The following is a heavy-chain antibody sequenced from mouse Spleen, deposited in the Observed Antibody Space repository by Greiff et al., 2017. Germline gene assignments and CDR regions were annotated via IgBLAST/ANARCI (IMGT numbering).Heavy chain of an antibody. J-gene: IGHJ1*01. CDR1: GYTFTSYW. CDR2: IYPGSGST. CDR3: ARSLDGDWYFDV. V-gene: IGHV1-55*01. Sequence: VQLQQPGAELVKPGASVKMSCKASGYTFTSYWITWVKQRPGQGLEWIGDIYPGSGSTNYNEKFKSKATMTVDTSSSTAYMQLSSLTSEDSAVYYGARSLDGDWYFDVWGAGTTVTVSS.